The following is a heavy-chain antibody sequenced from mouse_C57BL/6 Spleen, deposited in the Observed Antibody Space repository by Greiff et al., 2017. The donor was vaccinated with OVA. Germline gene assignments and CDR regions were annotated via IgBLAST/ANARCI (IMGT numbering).Heavy chain of an antibody. V-gene: IGHV1-81*01. CDR2: IYPRSGNT. CDR3: ARGSYYSNYYAMDY. Sequence: QVQLQQSGAELARPGASVKLSCKASGYTFTSYGISWVKQRTGQGLEWIGEIYPRSGNTYYNEKFKGKATLTADKSSSTAYMELRSLTSEDSAVYFWARGSYYSNYYAMDYWGQGTSVTVSS. CDR1: GYTFTSYG. J-gene: IGHJ4*01. D-gene: IGHD2-5*01.